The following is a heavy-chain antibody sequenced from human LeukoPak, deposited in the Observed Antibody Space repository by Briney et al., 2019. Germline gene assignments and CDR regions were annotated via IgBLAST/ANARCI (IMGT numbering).Heavy chain of an antibody. D-gene: IGHD3-22*01. Sequence: PSETLSLTCTVSGYSISSGYYWSWIRQPPGKGLEWIGEINHSGSTNYNPSLKSRVTISVDTSKNQFSLKLSSVTAADTAVYYCARGKGYYDSSGYGGYWGQGTLVTVSS. J-gene: IGHJ4*02. CDR1: GYSISSGYY. CDR2: INHSGST. CDR3: ARGKGYYDSSGYGGY. V-gene: IGHV4-38-2*02.